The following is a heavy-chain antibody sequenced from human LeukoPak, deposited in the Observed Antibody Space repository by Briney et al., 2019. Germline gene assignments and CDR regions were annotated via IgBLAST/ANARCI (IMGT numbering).Heavy chain of an antibody. CDR3: ARAPMLPDY. V-gene: IGHV4-39*07. CDR1: GGSITNSYY. J-gene: IGHJ4*02. D-gene: IGHD2-15*01. CDR2: ISYSGST. Sequence: SETLSLTCTVSGGSITNSYYWGWIRQPPGKGLEWIGRISYSGSTYYSPTLKSRVTISVDTSKNQLSLRLSSVTAADTAVYYCARAPMLPDYWGQGTLVTVSS.